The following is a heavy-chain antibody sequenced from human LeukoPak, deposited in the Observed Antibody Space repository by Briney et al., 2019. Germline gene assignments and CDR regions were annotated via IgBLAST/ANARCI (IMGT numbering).Heavy chain of an antibody. J-gene: IGHJ3*02. V-gene: IGHV3-23*01. CDR2: ISGSGGST. CDR1: GFTFSSYA. CDR3: AKDLRDIVVVPAAIADAFDI. Sequence: GGSLRLSCAASGFTFSSYAMSWVRQAPGKGLEWVSAISGSGGSTYYADSVKGWFTISRDNSKNTLYLQMNSLRAEDTAVYYCAKDLRDIVVVPAAIADAFDIWGQGTMVTVSS. D-gene: IGHD2-2*01.